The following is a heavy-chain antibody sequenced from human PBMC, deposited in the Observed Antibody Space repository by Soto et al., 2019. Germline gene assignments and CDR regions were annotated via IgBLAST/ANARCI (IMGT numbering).Heavy chain of an antibody. V-gene: IGHV1-69*13. Sequence: SVKVSCKASGGTFSSYAISWVRQAPGQGLEWMGGIIPIFGTVNYAQKFQGRVTIIADESTSTAYMELSSLRSEDTAVYYCARAISYAYGMDVWGQGTTVTVSS. J-gene: IGHJ6*02. CDR3: ARAISYAYGMDV. CDR2: IIPIFGTV. D-gene: IGHD2-8*01. CDR1: GGTFSSYA.